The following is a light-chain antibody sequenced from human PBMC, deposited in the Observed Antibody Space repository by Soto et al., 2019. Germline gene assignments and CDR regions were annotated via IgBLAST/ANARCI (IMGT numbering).Light chain of an antibody. Sequence: QSVLTQPPSASGTPGQRATIFCSGSSSKTGTNTENWSLHLPGPAPKLLIYINDERPSGVPERFSGSKSGTSASLAIGGLQSEDEADYYCAAWDDSLDGFYVFGSGTKLTVL. CDR3: AAWDDSLDGFYV. J-gene: IGLJ1*01. CDR1: SSKTGTNT. V-gene: IGLV1-44*01. CDR2: IND.